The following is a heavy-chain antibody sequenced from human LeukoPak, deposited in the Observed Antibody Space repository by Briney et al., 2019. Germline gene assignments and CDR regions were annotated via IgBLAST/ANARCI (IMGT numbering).Heavy chain of an antibody. V-gene: IGHV3-66*01. CDR2: IYSGGNT. CDR1: GFTVSSND. Sequence: GGSLRLSCAASGFTVSSNDMTWVRQTPGKGLEWVSIIYSGGNTYYADSVKGRFTISRDNSKNTLYLQMNSLRAEDTAVFYCARDRPGDGYFDYWGQGTLVTVSP. J-gene: IGHJ4*02. D-gene: IGHD3-10*01. CDR3: ARDRPGDGYFDY.